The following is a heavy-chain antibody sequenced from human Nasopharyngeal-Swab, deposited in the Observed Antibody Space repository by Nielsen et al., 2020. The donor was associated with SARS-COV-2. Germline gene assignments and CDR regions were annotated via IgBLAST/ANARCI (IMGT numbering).Heavy chain of an antibody. CDR3: AQRTTLTSYGY. V-gene: IGHV2-5*02. CDR2: IYWDDDK. Sequence: RQAPGKALEWLALIYWDDDKRYSPSLKSRLAITKDTSKNQVVLTMTNMDPVDTATYYCAQRTTLTSYGYWGQGTLVTVSS. D-gene: IGHD4-17*01. J-gene: IGHJ4*02.